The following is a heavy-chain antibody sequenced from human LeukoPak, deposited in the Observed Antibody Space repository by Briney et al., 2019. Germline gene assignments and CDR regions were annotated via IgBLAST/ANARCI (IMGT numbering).Heavy chain of an antibody. V-gene: IGHV3-9*01. Sequence: GGSLRLSCAASGFSFDDYAMHWVRQAPGQGLEWVSGINWNSGYIGYADSVKGRFTISRDDAKNSLYLQMNSLRADDTALYYCAKEKGSDTQLVLDYYYGMDVWGQGTTVTVSS. CDR2: INWNSGYI. CDR1: GFSFDDYA. J-gene: IGHJ6*02. D-gene: IGHD6-13*01. CDR3: AKEKGSDTQLVLDYYYGMDV.